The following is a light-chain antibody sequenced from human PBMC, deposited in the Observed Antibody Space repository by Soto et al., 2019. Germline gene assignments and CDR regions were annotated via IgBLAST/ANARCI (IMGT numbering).Light chain of an antibody. CDR1: QSLTTNY. J-gene: IGKJ4*01. CDR2: DAS. CDR3: QQGVT. Sequence: DIVLTQSPGTLSLSPGERATLSCRASQSLTTNYLAWYQQKPGQAPRLLIYDASSRATCIPDRFSGSGSGTDFTLTIARLEPEDLAVFYCQQGVTFGGRTKVEIK. V-gene: IGKV3-20*01.